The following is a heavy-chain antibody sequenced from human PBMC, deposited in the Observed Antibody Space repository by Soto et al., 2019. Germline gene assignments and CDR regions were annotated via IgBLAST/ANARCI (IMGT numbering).Heavy chain of an antibody. Sequence: QITLKESGPTLVKPTQTLTLTCTFSGFSLSTSGVGVGWIRQPPGKALEWLALIYWDDDKRYSPSLKSRLTITKDTSKNQVVLTMTNMDPVDTATYYCAHSFVVVPAAIFKNRYYFDYWGQGTLVTVSS. J-gene: IGHJ4*02. CDR2: IYWDDDK. CDR1: GFSLSTSGVG. CDR3: AHSFVVVPAAIFKNRYYFDY. D-gene: IGHD2-2*01. V-gene: IGHV2-5*02.